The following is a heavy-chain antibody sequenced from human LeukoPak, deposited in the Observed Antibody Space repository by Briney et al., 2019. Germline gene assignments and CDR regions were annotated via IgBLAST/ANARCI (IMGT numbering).Heavy chain of an antibody. J-gene: IGHJ3*02. CDR1: GGSISSYY. CDR3: ARARPLDAFDI. D-gene: IGHD6-6*01. V-gene: IGHV4-59*01. Sequence: PSETLSLTCTVSGGSISSYYWSWIRQPPGKGLEWIGYIYYSGSTNCNPSLKSRVTISVDTSKNQFYLKLSSVTAADTAVYYCARARPLDAFDIWGQGTMVTVSS. CDR2: IYYSGST.